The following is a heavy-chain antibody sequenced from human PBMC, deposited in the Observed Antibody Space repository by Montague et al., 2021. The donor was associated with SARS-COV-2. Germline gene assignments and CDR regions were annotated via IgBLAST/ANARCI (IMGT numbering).Heavy chain of an antibody. V-gene: IGHV2-70*11. CDR2: IDWDDDK. CDR3: AREIAAAPDY. J-gene: IGHJ4*02. CDR1: GFSLSTSGMC. Sequence: PALVIPTQTLTLTCTFSGFSLSTSGMCVSWIRQPPGKALEWPARIDWDDDKYYSTSLKTRLTISKDTSKNQVVLTMTNMDPVDTATYYCAREIAAAPDYWGQGALVTGAS. D-gene: IGHD6-13*01.